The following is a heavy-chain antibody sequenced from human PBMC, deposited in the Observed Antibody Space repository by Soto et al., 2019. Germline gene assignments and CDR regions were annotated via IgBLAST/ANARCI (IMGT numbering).Heavy chain of an antibody. Sequence: PSETLSLTCTVSGGSISSGDYYWSWIRQPPGKGLEWIGYIYYSGSTYYNPSLKSRVTISVDTSKNQFSLKLSSVTAADTAVYYCARASGYYDFWSGYYTSQLFDDWGQGTLVTVSS. J-gene: IGHJ4*02. CDR2: IYYSGST. V-gene: IGHV4-30-4*01. CDR3: ARASGYYDFWSGYYTSQLFDD. D-gene: IGHD3-3*01. CDR1: GGSISSGDYY.